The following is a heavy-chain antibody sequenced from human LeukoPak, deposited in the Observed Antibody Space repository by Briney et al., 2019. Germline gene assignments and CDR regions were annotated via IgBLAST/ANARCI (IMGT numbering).Heavy chain of an antibody. CDR3: ARGRYCSSTSCYKGGGYYFDY. V-gene: IGHV4-34*01. Sequence: SETLSLTCAVYGGSFSGYYGSWIRQPPGKGLDWIGEINHSGSTNYNPSLKSRVTISVDTSKNQFSLKLSSVTAADTAVYYCARGRYCSSTSCYKGGGYYFDYWGQGTLVTVSS. D-gene: IGHD2-2*01. CDR2: INHSGST. CDR1: GGSFSGYY. J-gene: IGHJ4*02.